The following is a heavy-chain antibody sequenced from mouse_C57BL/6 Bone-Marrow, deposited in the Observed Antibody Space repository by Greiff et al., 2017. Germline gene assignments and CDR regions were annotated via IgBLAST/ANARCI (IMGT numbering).Heavy chain of an antibody. Sequence: EVKLEESGGGLVQPGGSMKLSCAASGFTFSDAWMDWVRQSPEKGLEWVAEIRNKANNHATYYAESVKGRFTISRDDSKSSVYLQMNSLRAEDTGIYYCTSRGGLRRGGLDYWGQGTTLTVSS. V-gene: IGHV6-6*01. CDR1: GFTFSDAW. J-gene: IGHJ2*01. CDR2: IRNKANNHAT. D-gene: IGHD2-4*01. CDR3: TSRGGLRRGGLDY.